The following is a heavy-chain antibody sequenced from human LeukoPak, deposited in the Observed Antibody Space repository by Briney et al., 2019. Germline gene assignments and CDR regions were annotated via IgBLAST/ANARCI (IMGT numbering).Heavy chain of an antibody. J-gene: IGHJ5*02. CDR1: GGSISSYY. D-gene: IGHD3-22*01. V-gene: IGHV4-59*01. CDR2: IYYSGST. Sequence: PSETLSLTCTVSGGSISSYYWSWIRQPPGKGLEWIGYIYYSGSTNYNPSLKSRVTISVDTSKNQFSLKLSSVTAADTAVYYCARADSSGYYWTTRRRHWFDPWGQGTLVTVSS. CDR3: ARADSSGYYWTTRRRHWFDP.